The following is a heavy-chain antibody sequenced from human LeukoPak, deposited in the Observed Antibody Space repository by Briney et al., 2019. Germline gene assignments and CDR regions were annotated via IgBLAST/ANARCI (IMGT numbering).Heavy chain of an antibody. CDR3: ARGAGSSWYFYFDY. V-gene: IGHV3-20*01. CDR2: INWNGGRT. J-gene: IGHJ4*02. CDR1: GFTFNDYG. D-gene: IGHD6-13*01. Sequence: GGSLRLSCAASGFTFNDYGMSWVRQAPGKGLEWVSGINWNGGRTGYADSMKGRFIISRDNAKNSLYLQMNSLRVEDTAVYHCARGAGSSWYFYFDYWGQGTLVTVSS.